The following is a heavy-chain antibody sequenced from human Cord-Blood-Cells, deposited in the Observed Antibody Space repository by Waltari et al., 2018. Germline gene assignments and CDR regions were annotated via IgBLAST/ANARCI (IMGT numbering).Heavy chain of an antibody. J-gene: IGHJ4*02. D-gene: IGHD1-7*01. V-gene: IGHV1-69*09. CDR3: ARGFGLNWNYEDY. Sequence: QVQLVQSGAEVKKPGSSVKVSCKASGDTFSSSAISWVRQAPGQGLEWMGRIIPILGIANYAQKFQGRVTITADKSTSTAYMELSSLRSEDTAVYYCARGFGLNWNYEDYWGQGTLVTVSS. CDR2: IIPILGIA. CDR1: GDTFSSSA.